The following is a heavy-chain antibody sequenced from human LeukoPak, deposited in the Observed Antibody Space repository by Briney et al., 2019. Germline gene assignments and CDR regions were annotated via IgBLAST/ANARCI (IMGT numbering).Heavy chain of an antibody. Sequence: GGSLRLSCAASGFTFSSYAMHWVRQAPAKGLEGVAGISYDGSNNYYADSVKGRFTISRDNTKNTLYLQMNSLRAEDTAVYYCARDGRIVGATTLHYWGQGTLVTVSS. CDR3: ARDGRIVGATTLHY. V-gene: IGHV3-30-3*01. CDR1: GFTFSSYA. J-gene: IGHJ4*02. D-gene: IGHD1-26*01. CDR2: ISYDGSNN.